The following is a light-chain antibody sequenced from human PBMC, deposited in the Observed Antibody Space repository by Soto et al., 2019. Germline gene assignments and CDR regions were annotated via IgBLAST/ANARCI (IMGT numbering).Light chain of an antibody. J-gene: IGKJ2*01. CDR1: QSISTY. CDR3: QQSSSTPRT. V-gene: IGKV1-39*01. CDR2: AAS. Sequence: DILMTQSPPSLSASVGDRVTITCRASQSISTYLNWYQQKVGKAPNLLIYAASSLQSGVPSRFNGSGFGTDFTLTISSLQPEDFATYYCQQSSSTPRTFGQGTKLEIK.